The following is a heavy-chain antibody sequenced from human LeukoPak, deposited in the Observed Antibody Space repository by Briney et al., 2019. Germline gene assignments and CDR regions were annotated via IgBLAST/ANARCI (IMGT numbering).Heavy chain of an antibody. J-gene: IGHJ4*02. CDR2: IDKKDKGYATAT. CDR1: GFTFSGSA. CDR3: ATLLLGVGGDY. V-gene: IGHV3-73*01. Sequence: GGSLKLSCAASGFTFSGSAIHWVRQSSGKGLEWVGQIDKKDKGYATATAYAASVKGRFTISRDDSKNTLYLQMNSLRDEDTAMYSCATLLLGVGGDYWGQGTLVTVSS. D-gene: IGHD2-15*01.